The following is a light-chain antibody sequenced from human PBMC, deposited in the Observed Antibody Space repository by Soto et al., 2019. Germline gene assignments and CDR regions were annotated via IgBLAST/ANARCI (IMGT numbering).Light chain of an antibody. J-gene: IGKJ5*01. V-gene: IGKV3-15*01. Sequence: IVRTTSAYTLSVYPRERATLSCRASQSLGSNLAWYQQNPGQAPRLLIYGAYTRATGIPARFSGSVSGTEFTLTISSLQSEDFAVYYCQQYNNWPFTFGQGTRLEIK. CDR1: QSLGSN. CDR3: QQYNNWPFT. CDR2: GAY.